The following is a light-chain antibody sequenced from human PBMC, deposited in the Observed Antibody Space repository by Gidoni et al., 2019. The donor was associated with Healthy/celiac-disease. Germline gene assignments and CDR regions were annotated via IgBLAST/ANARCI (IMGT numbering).Light chain of an antibody. CDR1: QSISSW. J-gene: IGKJ2*01. CDR3: QQYNSYSYT. V-gene: IGKV1-5*03. Sequence: DIQMTQSPSTLSASVGDRVTITCRASQSISSWLAWYQQKPGKAPKLLIYKASSLESGVPSRFSGSGSGTEFTITISSLQPDDFATDYCQQYNSYSYTFGQGTKLEIK. CDR2: KAS.